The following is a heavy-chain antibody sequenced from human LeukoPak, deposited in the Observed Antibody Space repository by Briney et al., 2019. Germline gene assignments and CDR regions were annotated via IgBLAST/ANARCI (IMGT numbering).Heavy chain of an antibody. CDR1: GYTFSSYA. J-gene: IGHJ4*02. CDR2: INTKTGNP. Sequence: ASVKVSCTASGYTFSSYAVNWVRQAPGQGLEWMGWINTKTGNPTYARGFPGRFVLSLGTSVSMPYLQISSLKADDTAIYYCARALDYWGQGTLVTVSS. CDR3: ARALDY. V-gene: IGHV7-4-1*04.